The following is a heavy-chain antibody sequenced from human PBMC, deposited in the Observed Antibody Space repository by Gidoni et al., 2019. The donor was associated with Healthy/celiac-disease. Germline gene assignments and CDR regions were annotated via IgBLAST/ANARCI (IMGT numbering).Heavy chain of an antibody. CDR3: AKDRGAGLYYYYGMDV. CDR2: ISWNSGSI. CDR1: GFTFDDYA. Sequence: EVQLVESGGGLVQPGRSLRLSCAASGFTFDDYAMHWVRQAPGKGLEWVSGISWNSGSIGYADSVKGRFTISRDNAKNSLYLQMNSLRAEDTALYYCAKDRGAGLYYYYGMDVWGQGTTVTVSS. J-gene: IGHJ6*02. V-gene: IGHV3-9*01.